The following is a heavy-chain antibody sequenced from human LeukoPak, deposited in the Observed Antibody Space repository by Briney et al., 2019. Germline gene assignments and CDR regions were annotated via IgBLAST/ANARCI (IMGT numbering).Heavy chain of an antibody. Sequence: SETLSLTCTVSGGSISSSSYYWGWIRQPPGKGLEWIGSIYYSGSTYYNPSLKSRVTISVDTSKNQFSLKLSSVTAADTAVYYCARGTTVTTSLKLKYWGQGTLVTVSS. D-gene: IGHD4-17*01. CDR3: ARGTTVTTSLKLKY. CDR2: IYYSGST. V-gene: IGHV4-39*07. J-gene: IGHJ4*02. CDR1: GGSISSSSYY.